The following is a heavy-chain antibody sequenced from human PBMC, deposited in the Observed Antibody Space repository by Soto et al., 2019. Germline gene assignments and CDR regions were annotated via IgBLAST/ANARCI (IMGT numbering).Heavy chain of an antibody. CDR3: TTAVPPREGYSYGYDY. J-gene: IGHJ4*02. V-gene: IGHV3-15*01. Sequence: SLRLSCAASGLTFSNAWMSWVRQAPGKGLEWVGRIKSKTDGGTTDYAAPVKGRFTISRDDSKNTLYLQMNSLKTEDTAVYYCTTAVPPREGYSYGYDYWGQGTLVTVSS. D-gene: IGHD5-18*01. CDR1: GLTFSNAW. CDR2: IKSKTDGGTT.